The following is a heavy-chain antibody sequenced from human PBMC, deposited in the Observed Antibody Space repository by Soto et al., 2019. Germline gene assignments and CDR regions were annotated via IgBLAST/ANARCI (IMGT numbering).Heavy chain of an antibody. V-gene: IGHV3-21*01. D-gene: IGHD6-19*01. CDR3: ARDLPGCAFDI. Sequence: GGSLRLSCAASGFTFSSYGMHWVRQAPGKGLEWVASISCGRSNIYYADSVKGRFTISRDNAKNSLYLQMNSLRAEDTAVYYCARDLPGCAFDIWGQGTMVTVSS. CDR2: ISCGRSNI. CDR1: GFTFSSYG. J-gene: IGHJ3*02.